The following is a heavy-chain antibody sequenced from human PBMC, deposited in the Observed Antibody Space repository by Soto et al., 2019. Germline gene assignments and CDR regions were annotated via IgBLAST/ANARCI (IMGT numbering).Heavy chain of an antibody. D-gene: IGHD6-19*01. CDR1: GGSMIGYY. CDR3: ARARRALDSSGIFDY. CDR2: MYYSGST. Sequence: PSETLSLTCTVSGGSMIGYYWSWIRQPPGKGLEWIGYMYYSGSTSYNSSLKSRATISVDTSKNHFSLKLSSVTAADTAVYYCARARRALDSSGIFDYWGQGTLVTVSS. V-gene: IGHV4-59*01. J-gene: IGHJ4*02.